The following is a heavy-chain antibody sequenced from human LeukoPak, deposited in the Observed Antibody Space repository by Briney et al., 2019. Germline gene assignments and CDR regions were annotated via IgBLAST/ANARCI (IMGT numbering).Heavy chain of an antibody. CDR3: ARNTNPGRSSGLAGGLEP. CDR2: IIPIFGTA. V-gene: IGHV1-69*05. Sequence: ASVKVSCKASGGTFSSHAISWVRQAPGQGLEWMGRIIPIFGTANYAQKFQGRVTITTDESTSTAYMELSSLRSEDTAVYYCARNTNPGRSSGLAGGLEPWGQGTLVTVSS. CDR1: GGTFSSHA. D-gene: IGHD6-19*01. J-gene: IGHJ5*02.